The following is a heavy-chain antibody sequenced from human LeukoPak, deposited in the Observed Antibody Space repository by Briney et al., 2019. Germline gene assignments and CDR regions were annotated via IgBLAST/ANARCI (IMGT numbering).Heavy chain of an antibody. CDR2: IIPIFGTA. CDR3: AVRVTPGASYYYYYMDV. J-gene: IGHJ6*03. Sequence: ASVKVSCKASGGTFSSYAISWVRQAPGQGLEWMGGIIPIFGTANYAQKFQGRVTITADESASTAYMELSSLRSEDTAVYYCAVRVTPGASYYYYYMDVWGKGTTVTVSS. D-gene: IGHD4-11*01. V-gene: IGHV1-69*13. CDR1: GGTFSSYA.